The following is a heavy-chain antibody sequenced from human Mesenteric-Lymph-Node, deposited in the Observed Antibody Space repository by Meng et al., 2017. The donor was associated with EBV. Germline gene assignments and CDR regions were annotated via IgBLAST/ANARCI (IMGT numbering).Heavy chain of an antibody. CDR3: ARDISGYYHLQG. CDR1: GGTFSSYA. J-gene: IGHJ4*02. CDR2: TIPIFGTA. D-gene: IGHD3-3*01. Sequence: QVQLVQSVAEVKKPGSSVKVSCKASGGTFSSYAISWVRQAPGQGLEWMGGTIPIFGTANYAQKFQGRVTITADESTSTAYMELSGLRSDDTAVYFCARDISGYYHLQGWGQGTLVTVSS. V-gene: IGHV1-69*01.